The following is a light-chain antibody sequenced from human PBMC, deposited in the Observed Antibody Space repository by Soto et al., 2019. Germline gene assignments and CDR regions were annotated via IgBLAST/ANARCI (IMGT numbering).Light chain of an antibody. J-gene: IGLJ2*01. CDR1: SSDIGAYNY. V-gene: IGLV2-14*01. Sequence: QSVLTQPASVSGSPGQSITISCTGTSSDIGAYNYVSWYQQHPGKAPKLLIYDVSYRPSGVSDRFSGSKSGNTASLTISRLQAEDEADYYCNSYATGTTPFGGGTKLTVL. CDR3: NSYATGTTP. CDR2: DVS.